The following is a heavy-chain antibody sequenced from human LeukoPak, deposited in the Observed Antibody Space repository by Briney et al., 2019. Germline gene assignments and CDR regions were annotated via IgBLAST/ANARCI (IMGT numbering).Heavy chain of an antibody. V-gene: IGHV3-21*05. CDR1: GFTFSSYA. Sequence: GSLRLSCAASGFTFSSYAMSWVRQAPGKGLEWVSYISSSSSYTNYADSVKGRFTISRDNAKNSLYLQMNSLRAEDTAVYYCARARSGSYYLFDYWGQGTLVTVSS. CDR2: ISSSSSYT. D-gene: IGHD1-26*01. J-gene: IGHJ4*02. CDR3: ARARSGSYYLFDY.